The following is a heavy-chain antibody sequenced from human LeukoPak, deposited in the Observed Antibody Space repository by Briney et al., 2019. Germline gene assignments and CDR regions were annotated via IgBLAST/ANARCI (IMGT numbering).Heavy chain of an antibody. J-gene: IGHJ4*02. D-gene: IGHD3-22*01. CDR1: GFTFSSYW. Sequence: GGSLRLSCAASGFTFSSYWMSWVRQAPGKGLEWVANIKQDGSEKYYVDSVKGRFTISRDNAKNSLYLQMNSLRAEDTAVYYCARDESYYDSSGYYYLSGFGYWGQGTLVTVSS. CDR3: ARDESYYDSSGYYYLSGFGY. CDR2: IKQDGSEK. V-gene: IGHV3-7*01.